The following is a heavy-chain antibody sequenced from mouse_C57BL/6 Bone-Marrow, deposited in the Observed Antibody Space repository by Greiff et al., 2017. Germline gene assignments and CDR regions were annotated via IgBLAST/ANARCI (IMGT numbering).Heavy chain of an antibody. CDR3: AFYYDGSSQFAY. Sequence: EVQLQQSGAELVKPGASVKLSCTASGFNFKDYYMHWVKQRTEQGLEWIGRIDPEDGDTNYATKFQGKATITADTSSNTAYLQRSRLTSEDAAVYYCAFYYDGSSQFAYWGQGALVTVSA. CDR2: IDPEDGDT. J-gene: IGHJ3*01. CDR1: GFNFKDYY. D-gene: IGHD1-1*01. V-gene: IGHV14-2*01.